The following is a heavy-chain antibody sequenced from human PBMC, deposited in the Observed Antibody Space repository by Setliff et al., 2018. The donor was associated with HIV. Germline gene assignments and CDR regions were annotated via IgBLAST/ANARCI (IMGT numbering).Heavy chain of an antibody. J-gene: IGHJ5*02. D-gene: IGHD5-12*01. CDR3: ARQGSGYKNWFDP. V-gene: IGHV5-51*01. Sequence: GESLKISCKGSGYSFTDYWIGWVRQMPGKGLEWVGFIYPGEEFNFRYSPSFQGQVTISVDRSISTAYLQWRTLKASDSGMYYCARQGSGYKNWFDPWGQGTLVTVSS. CDR2: IYPGEEFNF. CDR1: GYSFTDYW.